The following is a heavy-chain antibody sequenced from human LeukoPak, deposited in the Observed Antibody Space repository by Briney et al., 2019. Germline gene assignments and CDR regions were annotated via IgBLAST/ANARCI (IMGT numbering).Heavy chain of an antibody. V-gene: IGHV1-69*01. CDR3: ARDSRDGYRGYFDY. Sequence: GASVKVSCKASGGTFSSYAISWVRQAPGQGLEWMGGIIPIFGTANYAQKFQGRVTITADESTSTAYMELSSLRAEDTAVYYCARDSRDGYRGYFDYWGQGTLVTVSS. J-gene: IGHJ4*02. D-gene: IGHD5-24*01. CDR2: IIPIFGTA. CDR1: GGTFSSYA.